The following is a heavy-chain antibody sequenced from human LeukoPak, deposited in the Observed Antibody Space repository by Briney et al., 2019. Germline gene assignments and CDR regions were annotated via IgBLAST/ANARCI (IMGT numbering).Heavy chain of an antibody. J-gene: IGHJ6*03. CDR3: ARDTHYGSGSYYEHYMDV. D-gene: IGHD3-10*01. Sequence: PSETLSLTCTVSGGSISSYYWSWIRQPPGKGLEWIGYIYYSGSTNYNPSLKSRVTISVDTSKNQFSLKLSSVTAADTAVYYCARDTHYGSGSYYEHYMDVWGKGTTVTISS. V-gene: IGHV4-59*01. CDR2: IYYSGST. CDR1: GGSISSYY.